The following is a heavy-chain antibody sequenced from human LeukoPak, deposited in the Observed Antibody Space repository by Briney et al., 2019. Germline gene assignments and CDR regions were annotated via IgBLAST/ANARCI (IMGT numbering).Heavy chain of an antibody. V-gene: IGHV3-33*01. D-gene: IGHD4-23*01. CDR3: ARPMTTVVPWYFDL. CDR2: IWYDGSNK. Sequence: GRSLRLSCAASGFTFSSYGMHWVRQAPGKGLEWVAVIWYDGSNKYYADSVKGRFTISRDNSKNTLYLQMNSLRAEDTAVYYCARPMTTVVPWYFDLWGRGTLVTVSS. J-gene: IGHJ2*01. CDR1: GFTFSSYG.